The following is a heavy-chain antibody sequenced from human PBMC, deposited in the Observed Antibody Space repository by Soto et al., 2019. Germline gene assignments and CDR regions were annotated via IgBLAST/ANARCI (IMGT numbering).Heavy chain of an antibody. CDR2: ISSSSSYI. CDR1: GFTFSSYS. V-gene: IGHV3-21*01. Sequence: PGGSLRLSCAASGFTFSSYSMNWVRQAPGKGLEWVSSISSSSSYIYYADSVKGRFTISRDNAKNSLYLQMNSLRAEDTAVYYCAREPRDQSSGWYFDHWGQGTLVTLSS. CDR3: AREPRDQSSGWYFDH. J-gene: IGHJ4*02. D-gene: IGHD6-19*01.